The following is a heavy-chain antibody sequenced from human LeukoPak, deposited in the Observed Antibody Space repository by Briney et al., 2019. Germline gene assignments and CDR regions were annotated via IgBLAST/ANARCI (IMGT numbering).Heavy chain of an antibody. CDR3: ARRRDGYKGFDY. D-gene: IGHD5-24*01. CDR2: IYYSGST. V-gene: IGHV4-61*01. CDR1: GGSVSSGNYY. J-gene: IGHJ4*02. Sequence: SETLSLTCTVSGGSVSSGNYYWSWIRQPPGKGLEWIGYIYYSGSTNYSPSLKSRVTTSVDTSKNQFSLKLSSVTAADTAVYYCARRRDGYKGFDYWGQGTLVTVSS.